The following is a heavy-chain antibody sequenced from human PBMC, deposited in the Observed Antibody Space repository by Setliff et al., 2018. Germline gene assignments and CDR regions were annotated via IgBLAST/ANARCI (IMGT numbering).Heavy chain of an antibody. CDR2: IYYSGDT. D-gene: IGHD6-19*01. CDR1: GTSLDSIANGNQF. V-gene: IGHV4-39*07. CDR3: ARYPRRGNGWYPYYVDV. J-gene: IGHJ6*03. Sequence: PSETLSLTCSVSGTSLDSIANGNQFWGWIRQPPGTGLEWIGSIYYSGDTYYNPSLKSRATVSVDTSTSQFSLRLTSVTAADSAVYFCARYPRRGNGWYPYYVDVWGKGTTVTVSS.